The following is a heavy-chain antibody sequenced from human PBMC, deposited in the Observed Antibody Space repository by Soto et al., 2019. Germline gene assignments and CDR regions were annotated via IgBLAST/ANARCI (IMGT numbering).Heavy chain of an antibody. D-gene: IGHD1-26*01. CDR1: GGSISSGDYY. J-gene: IGHJ5*02. V-gene: IGHV4-30-4*01. Sequence: SETLSLTCTVSGGSISSGDYYWSWIRQPPGKGLEWIGYIYYSGSTYYNPSLKSRVTISVDTSKNQFSLKLSSVTAADTAVYYCARGSTDRPSRGSWFDPWGQGTLVTVSS. CDR3: ARGSTDRPSRGSWFDP. CDR2: IYYSGST.